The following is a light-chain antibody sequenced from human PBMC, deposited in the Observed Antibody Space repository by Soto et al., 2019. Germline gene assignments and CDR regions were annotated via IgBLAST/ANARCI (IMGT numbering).Light chain of an antibody. V-gene: IGLV2-14*01. CDR3: SSYTSSSTYV. J-gene: IGLJ1*01. CDR1: SSDVGNYNY. Sequence: QSVLTQPASVSGSPGQSITISCTGTSSDVGNYNYVSWYQQHPGKAPKLMIHDVSNRPSGVSNRFSGSKSGNTASLTISGLQAEDEGDYYCSSYTSSSTYVFGTGTKVTVL. CDR2: DVS.